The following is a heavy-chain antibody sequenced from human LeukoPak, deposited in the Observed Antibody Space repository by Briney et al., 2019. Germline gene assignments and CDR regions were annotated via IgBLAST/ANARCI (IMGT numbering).Heavy chain of an antibody. CDR3: AREAGGSGTYYIDY. CDR1: GYRLGGYC. D-gene: IGHD3-10*01. CDR2: INPDSGVT. V-gene: IGHV1-2*06. J-gene: IGHJ4*02. Sequence: GASVKVSCKASGYRLGGYCMHWVRQAPGQGLEWMGRINPDSGVTSYAQKFQGRVTMTRDTSISTVYMDLRSVRSDDTAVYYCAREAGGSGTYYIDYWGQGTLVTVSS.